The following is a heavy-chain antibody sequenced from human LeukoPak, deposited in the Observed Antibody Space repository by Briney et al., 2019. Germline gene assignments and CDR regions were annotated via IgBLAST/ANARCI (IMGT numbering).Heavy chain of an antibody. CDR1: GGSISSYY. D-gene: IGHD4-23*01. CDR2: IYNSGGA. Sequence: PSETLSLTCTVSGGSISSYYWSWIRQPPGKGLEWIGNIYNSGGANYNPSLKSRVTTSVDTSKNQFSLKLTSVTAADTAVYYCARYRGNSNGGFDPWGQGTLVTVSS. V-gene: IGHV4-59*01. J-gene: IGHJ5*02. CDR3: ARYRGNSNGGFDP.